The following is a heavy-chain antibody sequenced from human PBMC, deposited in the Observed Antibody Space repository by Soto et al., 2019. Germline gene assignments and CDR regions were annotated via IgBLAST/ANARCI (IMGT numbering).Heavy chain of an antibody. D-gene: IGHD2-2*01. J-gene: IGHJ4*02. CDR2: ITSSSVTM. V-gene: IGHV3-48*01. Sequence: EVQLVESGGGLVQPGGSLRLSCAASGFTFSTHSMNWVRQAPGKGLEWISYITSSSVTMYADSVKGRFTISRDNAKNSLYLQMNGLRAEDTAVDFCVGEVGFQLIYWGQGTLVTVP. CDR1: GFTFSTHS. CDR3: VGEVGFQLIY.